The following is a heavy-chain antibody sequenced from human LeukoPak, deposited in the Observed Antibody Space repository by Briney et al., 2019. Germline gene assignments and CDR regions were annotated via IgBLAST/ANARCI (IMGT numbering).Heavy chain of an antibody. CDR3: AKEMEDCSGGSCYALYYYYGMDV. Sequence: GGSLRLSCAASGFTFSSYAMSWVRQAPGKGLEWVSAISGSGGSTYYADSVKGRFTISRDNSKNTLYLPMNSLRAEDTAVYYCAKEMEDCSGGSCYALYYYYGMDVWGQGTTVTVSS. J-gene: IGHJ6*02. CDR2: ISGSGGST. CDR1: GFTFSSYA. V-gene: IGHV3-23*01. D-gene: IGHD2-15*01.